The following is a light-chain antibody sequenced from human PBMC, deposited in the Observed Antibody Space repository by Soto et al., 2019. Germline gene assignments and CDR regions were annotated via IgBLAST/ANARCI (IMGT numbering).Light chain of an antibody. V-gene: IGKV1-39*01. CDR1: QSISTY. J-gene: IGKJ4*01. CDR2: AAS. CDR3: QHGYSTPLT. Sequence: DITMTQSPSSLSASVGDRVIITCRASQSISTYLHWYQQKPGKAPNLLIYAASTLQSGVPSRFSGSGSGTDFTLTISSLQPEDFATYFCQHGYSTPLTFGGGTKVDIK.